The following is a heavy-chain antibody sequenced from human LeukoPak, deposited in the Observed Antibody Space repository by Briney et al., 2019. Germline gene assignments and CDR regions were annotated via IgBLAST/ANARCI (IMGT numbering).Heavy chain of an antibody. CDR3: ARRYCSGGSCYSDGYYGMDV. D-gene: IGHD2-15*01. Sequence: ASVKVSCKASGYTFTNYGFSWVRQAPGQGLEWMGWINAYNGNTNYAQKLQGRVTMTTDTSTNTAYMELRSLRSDDTAVYYCARRYCSGGSCYSDGYYGMDVWGQGTTVTVSS. V-gene: IGHV1-18*01. J-gene: IGHJ6*02. CDR2: INAYNGNT. CDR1: GYTFTNYG.